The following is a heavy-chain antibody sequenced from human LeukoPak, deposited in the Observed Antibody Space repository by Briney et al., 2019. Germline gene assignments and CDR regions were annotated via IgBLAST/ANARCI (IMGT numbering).Heavy chain of an antibody. Sequence: AETLSLTCAVYGGSFSGYYWSWVRQPPGKGLEWVWEINYSGASNYNPSPKRRVPISADSYRNLFSLSLSSVTAADTGVYYCARAPYCGGDCSRASDYWGKGSLVTVSS. CDR3: ARAPYCGGDCSRASDY. CDR2: INYSGAS. D-gene: IGHD2-21*02. J-gene: IGHJ4*02. V-gene: IGHV4-34*01. CDR1: GGSFSGYY.